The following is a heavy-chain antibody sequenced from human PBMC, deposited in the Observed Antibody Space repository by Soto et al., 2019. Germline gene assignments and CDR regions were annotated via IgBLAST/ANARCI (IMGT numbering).Heavy chain of an antibody. CDR1: GFTFSNYA. D-gene: IGHD6-13*01. CDR2: ISGSGGST. CDR3: AKGERFGSSWSNYFDY. Sequence: GGSLRLSCAASGFTFSNYAMSWVRQAPGKGLEWVAAISGSGGSTYYADSVKGRCTIARDNSKSTLYLQMNSLRAEDTAVYYCAKGERFGSSWSNYFDYWGQGTLVTVSS. J-gene: IGHJ4*02. V-gene: IGHV3-23*01.